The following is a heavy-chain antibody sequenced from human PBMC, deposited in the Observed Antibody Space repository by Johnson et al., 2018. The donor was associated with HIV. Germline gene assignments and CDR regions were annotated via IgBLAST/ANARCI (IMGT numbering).Heavy chain of an antibody. J-gene: IGHJ3*02. CDR1: GFTFSSYP. CDR2: ISNDGSNK. D-gene: IGHD6-13*01. V-gene: IGHV3-30*14. CDR3: ARDSSSSVGAFDI. Sequence: QVQLVESGGGVVQPGRSLRLSCVVSGFTFSSYPMHWVRQAPGKGLEWVTFISNDGSNKYYADSVQGRFTISRDNSKNTLYLQMNSLRAEDTAVYYCARDSSSSVGAFDIWGQGTMVTVSS.